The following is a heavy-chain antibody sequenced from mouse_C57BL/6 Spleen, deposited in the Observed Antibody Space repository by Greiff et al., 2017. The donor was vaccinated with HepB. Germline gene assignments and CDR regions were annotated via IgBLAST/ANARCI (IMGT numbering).Heavy chain of an antibody. V-gene: IGHV1-81*01. CDR1: GYTFTSYG. CDR3: ARGGVTTYYYAMDY. Sequence: QVQLKESGAELARPGASVKLSCKASGYTFTSYGISWVKQRTGQGLEWIGEIYPRSGNTYYNEKFKGKATLTADKSSSTAYMELRSLTSEDSAVYFCARGGVTTYYYAMDYWGQGTSVTVSS. CDR2: IYPRSGNT. J-gene: IGHJ4*01. D-gene: IGHD2-5*01.